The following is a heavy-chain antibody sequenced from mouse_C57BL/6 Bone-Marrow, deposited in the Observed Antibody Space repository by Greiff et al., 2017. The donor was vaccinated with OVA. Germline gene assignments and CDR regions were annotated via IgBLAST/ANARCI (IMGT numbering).Heavy chain of an antibody. CDR2: INPNNGGT. CDR1: GYTFTDYY. Sequence: EVQLQQSGPELVKPGASVKISCKASGYTFTDYYMNWVKQSHGKSLEWIGDINPNNGGTSYNQKFKGKATLTVDKSSSTAYMERRSLTSEDSAVYYCARFYDAIDYRGQGATLTVSS. CDR3: ARFYDAIDY. J-gene: IGHJ2*01. D-gene: IGHD2-3*01. V-gene: IGHV1-26*01.